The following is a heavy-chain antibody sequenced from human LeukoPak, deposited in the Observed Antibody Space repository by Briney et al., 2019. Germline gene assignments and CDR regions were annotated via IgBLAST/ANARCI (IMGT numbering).Heavy chain of an antibody. D-gene: IGHD1-20*01. CDR2: IRSKANSYAT. CDR1: GFTFSGSA. Sequence: GGSLKLSCAASGFTFSGSAMHWVRQASGKGLEWVGRIRSKANSYATAYAASVKGRFTISRDDSKNTAYLQMNSLKTEDTAVYYCMGITGTPYYYYYMDVWGKGTTVTVSS. V-gene: IGHV3-73*01. CDR3: MGITGTPYYYYYMDV. J-gene: IGHJ6*03.